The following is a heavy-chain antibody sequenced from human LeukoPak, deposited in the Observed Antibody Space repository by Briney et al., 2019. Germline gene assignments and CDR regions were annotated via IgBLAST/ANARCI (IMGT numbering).Heavy chain of an antibody. J-gene: IGHJ4*02. CDR2: IYYSWST. D-gene: IGHD3-10*01. Sequence: SETLSLTCTVSGGSISSYYWSWIRQPPGKGLEWIGYIYYSWSTKYNPSLKSRVTISVDTSKNQFSLKLSSVTAADTAVYYCGSGSYYFDYWGQGTLVTVST. V-gene: IGHV4-59*08. CDR1: GGSISSYY. CDR3: GSGSYYFDY.